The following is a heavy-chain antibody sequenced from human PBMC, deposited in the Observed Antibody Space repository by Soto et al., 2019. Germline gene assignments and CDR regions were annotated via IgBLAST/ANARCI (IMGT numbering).Heavy chain of an antibody. CDR3: ATAGPYYYDSSGYPGDYFDY. Sequence: ASVKVSCKVSGYTLTELSMHWVRQAPGKGLEWMGGFDPEDGETIYAQKFQGRVTMTEDTSTDTAYMELSSLRSEDTAVYYCATAGPYYYDSSGYPGDYFDYWGQRTLVTVSS. V-gene: IGHV1-24*01. CDR1: GYTLTELS. J-gene: IGHJ4*02. D-gene: IGHD3-22*01. CDR2: FDPEDGET.